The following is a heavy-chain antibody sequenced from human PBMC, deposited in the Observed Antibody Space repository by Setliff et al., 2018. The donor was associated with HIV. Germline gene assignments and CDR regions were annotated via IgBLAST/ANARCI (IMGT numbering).Heavy chain of an antibody. J-gene: IGHJ5*02. CDR2: VIPILGIA. Sequence: EASVKVSCKASGGTFSSYTISWVRQAPGQGLEWMGRVIPILGIANNAQKFQGRVTMTADKSTSTAYMELSSLRSDDTAVYYCASTTYYYDSSGHPPGWFDPWGQGTLVTV. CDR3: ASTTYYYDSSGHPPGWFDP. D-gene: IGHD3-22*01. CDR1: GGTFSSYT. V-gene: IGHV1-69*02.